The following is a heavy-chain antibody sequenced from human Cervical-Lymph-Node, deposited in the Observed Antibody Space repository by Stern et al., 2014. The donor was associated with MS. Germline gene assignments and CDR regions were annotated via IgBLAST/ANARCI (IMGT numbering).Heavy chain of an antibody. J-gene: IGHJ4*02. CDR3: ARDDGRY. Sequence: EVQLAESGGGLIQPGGSLRLPCVVSGLSVSDTYMSWVRQAPGKVLEWVSVIFGGGNTYYADSVRGRFTLSRDSSMNTLYLQMNGLGVEDTAVYYCARDDGRYWGQGTLVTVSS. V-gene: IGHV3-53*01. CDR2: IFGGGNT. CDR1: GLSVSDTY. D-gene: IGHD1-26*01.